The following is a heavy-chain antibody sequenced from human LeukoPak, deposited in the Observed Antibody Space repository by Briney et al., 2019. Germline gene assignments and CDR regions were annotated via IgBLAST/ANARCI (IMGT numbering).Heavy chain of an antibody. D-gene: IGHD1-26*01. J-gene: IGHJ3*02. CDR1: GFTFSNYA. V-gene: IGHV3-20*04. Sequence: GSLRLSCAASGFTFSNYAMTWVRQAPGKGLEWVSGINWNGGSTGYADSVKGRFTISRDNAKNSLYLQMNSLRAEDTALYYCARAGWVRGVGATGAFDIWGQGTMVTVSS. CDR2: INWNGGST. CDR3: ARAGWVRGVGATGAFDI.